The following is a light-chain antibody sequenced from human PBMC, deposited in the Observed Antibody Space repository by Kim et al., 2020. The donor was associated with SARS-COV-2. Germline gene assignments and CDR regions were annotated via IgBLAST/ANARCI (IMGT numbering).Light chain of an antibody. CDR1: QSVSSN. Sequence: EIVMTQSPATLSVSPGERATLSCRASQSVSSNLAWYQQKPGQAPRLLIYGASIRATGIPARFSGSGSGTEFTLTISSLQSEDFAVYYCQQYNNWSTFGGGTKVDIK. V-gene: IGKV3D-15*01. CDR2: GAS. CDR3: QQYNNWST. J-gene: IGKJ4*01.